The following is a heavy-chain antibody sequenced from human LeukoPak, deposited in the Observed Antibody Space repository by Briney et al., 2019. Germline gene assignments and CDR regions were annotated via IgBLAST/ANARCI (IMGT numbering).Heavy chain of an antibody. J-gene: IGHJ4*02. D-gene: IGHD6-13*01. CDR1: GGSFSGFC. Sequence: PSETLSLTCAVFGGSFSGFCWSWIRQPPGKGLEWIGQINHSGRTSYNPSLMSRVTLSVDTSRNQFSLNLSSVTAADTAMYYCAREGGAAALDYWGQGTLVTVSS. V-gene: IGHV4-34*01. CDR2: INHSGRT. CDR3: AREGGAAALDY.